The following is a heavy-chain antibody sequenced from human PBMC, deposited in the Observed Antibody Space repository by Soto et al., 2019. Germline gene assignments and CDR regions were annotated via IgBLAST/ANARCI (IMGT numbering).Heavy chain of an antibody. Sequence: QVQLVESGGGLVKPGGSLRLSCAASGFSFSDYYMRWIRQAPGKGLEWFSYISNSRRTIYYADSVKGRFTISRDNAKNSLYLQMNSLRVEDTAMYYCARLPYPWGWFEPWGQGTLVTVSS. J-gene: IGHJ5*02. CDR2: ISNSRRTI. V-gene: IGHV3-11*01. CDR3: ARLPYPWGWFEP. CDR1: GFSFSDYY. D-gene: IGHD3-16*01.